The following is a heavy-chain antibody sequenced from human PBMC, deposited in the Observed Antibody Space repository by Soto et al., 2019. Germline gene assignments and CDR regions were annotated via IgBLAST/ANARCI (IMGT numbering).Heavy chain of an antibody. D-gene: IGHD3-3*01. J-gene: IGHJ6*03. CDR2: IIPILGIA. CDR1: GGTFSSYT. Sequence: SVKVSCKASGGTFSSYTISWVRQAPGQGLEWMGRIIPILGIANYAQKFQGRVTITADKSTSTAYMELSSLRSEDTAVYYCASSYGVVTPFCYYYYYMDVWGKGTTVTVSS. V-gene: IGHV1-69*02. CDR3: ASSYGVVTPFCYYYYYMDV.